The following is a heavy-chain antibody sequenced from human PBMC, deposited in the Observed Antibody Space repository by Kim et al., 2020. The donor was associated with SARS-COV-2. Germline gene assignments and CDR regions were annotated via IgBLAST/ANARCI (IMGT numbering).Heavy chain of an antibody. CDR1: GFTFSTYY. D-gene: IGHD3-22*01. J-gene: IGHJ1*01. CDR3: ARVGYYDDSGYYGYFHH. CDR2: IRGDGGDI. V-gene: IGHV3-74*01. Sequence: GGSLRLSCVTSGFTFSTYYMYWARQAPGKEPVWVSRIRGDGGDISYADSVEGRFTISRDNAKNTLYLQMNSLRAEDTAVYYCARVGYYDDSGYYGYFHHWGQGTLVTVSS.